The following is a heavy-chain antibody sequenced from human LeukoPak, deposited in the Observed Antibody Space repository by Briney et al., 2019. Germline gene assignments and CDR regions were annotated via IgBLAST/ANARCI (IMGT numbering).Heavy chain of an antibody. CDR1: GGSISSYY. Sequence: SETLSLTCTVSGGSISSYYWSWIRQPPGKGLEWIGYIYYSVSTNYNPSLKSRVTISVDTSKNQSSLKLSSVTAADTAMYYCAAYFCDYGFPHWGQGTLVTVSS. CDR2: IYYSVST. CDR3: AAYFCDYGFPH. J-gene: IGHJ4*02. V-gene: IGHV4-59*01. D-gene: IGHD4-17*01.